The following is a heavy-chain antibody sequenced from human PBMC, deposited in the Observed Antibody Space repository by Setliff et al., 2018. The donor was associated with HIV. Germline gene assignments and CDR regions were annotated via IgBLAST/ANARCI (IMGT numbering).Heavy chain of an antibody. D-gene: IGHD3-10*01. V-gene: IGHV4-59*02. J-gene: IGHJ4*02. CDR1: GMSVSGYY. Sequence: SETLSLTCRVSGMSVSGYYWSWIRQSPGKGLEWIGYIYHTGTTSYNPSLKSRVTIQIDRSNNHFSLNLRSATTADTAVYFCARGNYYASGLDYWGQGTLVTVSS. CDR3: ARGNYYASGLDY. CDR2: IYHTGTT.